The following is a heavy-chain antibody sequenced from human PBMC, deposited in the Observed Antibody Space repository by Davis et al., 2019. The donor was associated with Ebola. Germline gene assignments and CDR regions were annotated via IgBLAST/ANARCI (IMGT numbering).Heavy chain of an antibody. V-gene: IGHV3-30-3*01. Sequence: PGGSLRLSCAASGFTFSSYAMHWVCQAPGKGLEWVAVISYDGSNKYYADSVKGRFTISRDNSKNTLYLQMNSLRAEDTAVYYCAQGGTTVTEGDWFDPWGQGTLVTVSS. CDR3: AQGGTTVTEGDWFDP. J-gene: IGHJ5*02. D-gene: IGHD4-17*01. CDR1: GFTFSSYA. CDR2: ISYDGSNK.